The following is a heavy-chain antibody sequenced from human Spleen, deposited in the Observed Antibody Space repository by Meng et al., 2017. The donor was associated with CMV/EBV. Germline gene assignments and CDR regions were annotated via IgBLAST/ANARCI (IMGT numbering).Heavy chain of an antibody. D-gene: IGHD2-8*02. CDR3: AKDVSPEATGYFDF. Sequence: GGSLRLSCAASGFTFDDYAMHWVRRAPGKGLEWVSNINWNGRHIGYADSVKGRFTISRDNAKNSLYLQMDSLTAEDTAFYYCAKDVSPEATGYFDFWGEGTLVTVSS. CDR2: INWNGRHI. V-gene: IGHV3-9*01. CDR1: GFTFDDYA. J-gene: IGHJ4*02.